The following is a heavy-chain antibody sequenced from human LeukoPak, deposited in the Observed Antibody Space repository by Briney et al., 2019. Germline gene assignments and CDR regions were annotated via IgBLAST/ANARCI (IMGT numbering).Heavy chain of an antibody. V-gene: IGHV1-2*06. D-gene: IGHD3-10*01. CDR3: ARDRWGSLDY. CDR2: INPNSGGT. Sequence: ASVKVSCKASGYIFTSYGISWVRQAPGQGLEWMGRINPNSGGTNYAQKFQGRVTMTRDTSISTAYMELSRLRSDDTAVYYCARDRWGSLDYWGQGTLVTVSS. CDR1: GYIFTSYG. J-gene: IGHJ4*02.